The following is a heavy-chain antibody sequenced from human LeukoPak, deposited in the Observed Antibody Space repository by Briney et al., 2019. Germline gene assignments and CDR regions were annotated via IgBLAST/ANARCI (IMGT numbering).Heavy chain of an antibody. D-gene: IGHD3-16*01. CDR1: GGSISSSSYY. CDR3: ATPWGESAYYYGMDV. CDR2: IYYSGST. J-gene: IGHJ6*02. V-gene: IGHV4-39*07. Sequence: SETLSLTCTVSGGSISSSSYYWGWIRQPPGKGLEWIGSIYYSGSTYYNPSLKSRVTISVDTSKSQFSLKLSSVTAADTAVYYCATPWGESAYYYGMDVWGQGTTVTVSS.